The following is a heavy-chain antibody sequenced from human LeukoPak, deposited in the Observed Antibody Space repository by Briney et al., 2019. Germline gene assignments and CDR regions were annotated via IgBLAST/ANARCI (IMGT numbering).Heavy chain of an antibody. V-gene: IGHV1-24*01. J-gene: IGHJ4*02. CDR1: GYTLTELS. CDR2: FDPEDGET. CDR3: ATDLGITMVRGAVY. Sequence: GASVKVSCKVSGYTLTELSMHWVRQAPGKGHEWRGGFDPEDGETIYAQKFQGRVTMTEDTSTDTAYMELRSLRSEETAVSYCATDLGITMVRGAVYWGQGTLVTVSS. D-gene: IGHD3-10*01.